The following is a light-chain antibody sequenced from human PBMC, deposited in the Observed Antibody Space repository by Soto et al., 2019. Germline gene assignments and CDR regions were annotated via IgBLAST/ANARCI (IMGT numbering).Light chain of an antibody. J-gene: IGKJ5*01. V-gene: IGKV3-20*01. Sequence: EIVLTQSPGTLSLSPGERATLSCRASQSVSNRYLAWYQQKSGQAPRLLISGASNRATGIPDRFSGSGSGTDFTLTISRLEPEDFAVYYCQQYGSSPPITFGQGTRLEIK. CDR3: QQYGSSPPIT. CDR2: GAS. CDR1: QSVSNRY.